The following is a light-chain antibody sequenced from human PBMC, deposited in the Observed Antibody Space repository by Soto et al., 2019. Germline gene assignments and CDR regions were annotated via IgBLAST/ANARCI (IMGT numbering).Light chain of an antibody. V-gene: IGKV1-9*01. CDR1: QGISSY. J-gene: IGKJ5*01. Sequence: DIQLTQSPSFLSASVGDRVTITCRASQGISSYLAWYQQKPGKAPKLLIYAASTLQSGVPSRFSGSGSGTEFTITISSLQPEDFATYYRQQLNSYPTFGQGTRLEIK. CDR3: QQLNSYPT. CDR2: AAS.